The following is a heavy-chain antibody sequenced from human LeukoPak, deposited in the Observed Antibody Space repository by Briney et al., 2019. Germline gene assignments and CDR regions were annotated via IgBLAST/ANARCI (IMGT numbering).Heavy chain of an antibody. CDR1: GFTFGDYA. CDR2: IRSKAYGGTT. J-gene: IGHJ4*02. Sequence: PGRSLRLSCTASGFTFGDYAMSWFRQAPVKELEWVGFIRSKAYGGTTEYAASVKGRFTISRDDSKSIAYLQMNSLKTEDTAVYYCTRDRRDSYNPHDYWGQGTLVTVSS. V-gene: IGHV3-49*03. D-gene: IGHD5-24*01. CDR3: TRDRRDSYNPHDY.